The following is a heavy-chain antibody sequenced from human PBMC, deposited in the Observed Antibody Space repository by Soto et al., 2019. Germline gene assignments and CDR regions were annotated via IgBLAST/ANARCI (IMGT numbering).Heavy chain of an antibody. Sequence: QVQLVESGGGVVQPGRSLRLSCAASGFTFSSYGMHWVRQAPGKGLEWVAVIWYDGSNKYYADSVKGRFTISRDNSKNTLYLQMNSLRVEDTAVYYCARGRIAVATAFDYWGQGTLVTVSS. CDR1: GFTFSSYG. J-gene: IGHJ4*02. D-gene: IGHD6-19*01. CDR3: ARGRIAVATAFDY. V-gene: IGHV3-33*01. CDR2: IWYDGSNK.